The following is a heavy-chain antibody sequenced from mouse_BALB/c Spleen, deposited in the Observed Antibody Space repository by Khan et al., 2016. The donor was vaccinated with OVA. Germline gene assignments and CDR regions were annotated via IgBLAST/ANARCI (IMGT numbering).Heavy chain of an antibody. CDR3: ARDGSRYTYAMDY. Sequence: EVQLQESGPGLVKPSQSLSLTCTVTGYSITSDYAWNWIRQFPGNKLEWMGYISSSGSTNYNPALKSRISITRDTSKNQSFLQLNSVTTEDTATYYCARDGSRYTYAMDYWGQGTSVTVSA. D-gene: IGHD2-3*01. CDR2: ISSSGST. CDR1: GYSITSDYA. J-gene: IGHJ4*01. V-gene: IGHV3-2*02.